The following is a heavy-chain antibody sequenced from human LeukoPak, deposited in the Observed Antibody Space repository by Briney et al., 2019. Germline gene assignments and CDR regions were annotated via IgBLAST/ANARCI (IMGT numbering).Heavy chain of an antibody. Sequence: PGRSLRLSCAASGFTFSSYGMHWVRQAPGKGLEWVAVISYDGSNKYYADSVKGRFTISRDNSKNTLYLQMNSLRAEDTAVYYCAKDSITMVRGVIHYYYGMDVWGQGTTVTVSS. V-gene: IGHV3-30*18. J-gene: IGHJ6*02. CDR1: GFTFSSYG. D-gene: IGHD3-10*01. CDR2: ISYDGSNK. CDR3: AKDSITMVRGVIHYYYGMDV.